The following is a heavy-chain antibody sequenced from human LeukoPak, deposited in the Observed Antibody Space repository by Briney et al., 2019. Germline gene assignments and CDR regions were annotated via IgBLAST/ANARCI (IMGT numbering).Heavy chain of an antibody. CDR2: ISSSTYI. J-gene: IGHJ4*02. CDR3: ARDQGGSDPYYFDY. Sequence: GGSLRLSCAASGFTFSSYNMNWVRQAPGKGLEWVSSISSSTYIYYADSVKGRFTISRDNAKKSLYLQMNSLRAEDTAVYYCARDQGGSDPYYFDYWGQGTLVTVPS. CDR1: GFTFSSYN. V-gene: IGHV3-21*01. D-gene: IGHD1-26*01.